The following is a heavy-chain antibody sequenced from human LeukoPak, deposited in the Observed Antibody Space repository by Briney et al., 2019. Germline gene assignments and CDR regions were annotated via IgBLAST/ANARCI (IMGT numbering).Heavy chain of an antibody. D-gene: IGHD5-18*01. Sequence: GGSLRLSCAASGFTFSSFAMHWVRQAPGKGLEWVALISYDGGNGYYADSVKGRFTISRDNSKNTLYLQMNSLRAEDTAVYYCARDETKRGYSYGTSPFDYWGQGTLVTVSS. CDR3: ARDETKRGYSYGTSPFDY. CDR2: ISYDGGNG. V-gene: IGHV3-30*04. CDR1: GFTFSSFA. J-gene: IGHJ4*02.